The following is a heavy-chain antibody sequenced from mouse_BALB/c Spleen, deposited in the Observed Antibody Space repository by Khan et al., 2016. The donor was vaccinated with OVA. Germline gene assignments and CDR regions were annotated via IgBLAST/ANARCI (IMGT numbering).Heavy chain of an antibody. Sequence: QVQLKESGPGLVAPSQSLSITCTVSGFSLTSYGVHWVRQPPGKGLEWLGVIWAGGSTKFNSALMSRLSIRIYKSKSQVYLKMNILQTDDTAMYYCAGLDDIWSQGTTLTVSS. CDR2: IWAGGST. CDR1: GFSLTSYG. D-gene: IGHD1-3*01. V-gene: IGHV2-9*02. J-gene: IGHJ2*01. CDR3: AGLDDI.